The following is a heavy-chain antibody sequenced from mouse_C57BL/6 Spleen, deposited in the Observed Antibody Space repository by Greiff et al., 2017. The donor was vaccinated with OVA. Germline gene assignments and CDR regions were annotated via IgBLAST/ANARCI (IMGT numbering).Heavy chain of an antibody. CDR2: IDPETGGT. D-gene: IGHD2-3*01. Sequence: VKLQESGAELVRPGASVTLSCKASGYTFTDYEMHWVKQTPVHGLEWIGAIDPETGGTAYNQKFKGKAILTADKSSSTAYMELRSLTSEDSAVYYCTREGDGYYFSWFAYWGQGTLVTVSA. V-gene: IGHV1-15*01. CDR3: TREGDGYYFSWFAY. J-gene: IGHJ3*01. CDR1: GYTFTDYE.